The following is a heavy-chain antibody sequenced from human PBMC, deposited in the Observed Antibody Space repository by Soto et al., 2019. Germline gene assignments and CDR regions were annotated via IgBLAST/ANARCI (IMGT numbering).Heavy chain of an antibody. CDR2: IYYSGST. J-gene: IGHJ4*02. D-gene: IGHD2-15*01. Sequence: SETLSLTCTVSGGSISSYYWSWIRQPPGKGLEWIGYIYYSGSTYYNPSLKSRVTISVDTSKNQFSLKLSSVTAADTAVYYCASFAGDQYCSGGSCFPNLFFDYWGQGTLVTVSS. V-gene: IGHV4-59*04. CDR3: ASFAGDQYCSGGSCFPNLFFDY. CDR1: GGSISSYY.